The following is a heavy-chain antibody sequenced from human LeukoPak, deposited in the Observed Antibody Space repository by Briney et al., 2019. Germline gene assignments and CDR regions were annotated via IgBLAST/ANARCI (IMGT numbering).Heavy chain of an antibody. CDR2: INPSGGST. CDR3: VRGDSNYYFDY. V-gene: IGHV1-46*03. CDR1: GYTFTSYY. Sequence: ASVKVSCKASGYTFTSYYMHWVRQAPGQGLGWMGTINPSGGSTSYAQEFQGRVTMTRDTYTSTVYMELSSLRSEDTAVYYCVRGDSNYYFDYWGQGTLVTVSS. D-gene: IGHD4-11*01. J-gene: IGHJ4*02.